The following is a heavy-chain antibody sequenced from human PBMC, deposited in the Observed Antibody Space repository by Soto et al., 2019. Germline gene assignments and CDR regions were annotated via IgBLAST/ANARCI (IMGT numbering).Heavy chain of an antibody. CDR3: ADPVASGAGGGRHYYYGMDV. CDR2: ISSSGSTI. D-gene: IGHD3-10*01. CDR1: GFTFSDYY. J-gene: IGHJ6*02. Sequence: QVQLVESGGGLVKPGGSLRLSCAASGFTFSDYYMSWIRQAPGKGLEWVSYISSSGSTIYYADSVKGRFTISRDNAKNPLYLEKNSLGGEGQAVLYRADPVASGAGGGRHYYYGMDVWGQGTTVTVSS. V-gene: IGHV3-11*01.